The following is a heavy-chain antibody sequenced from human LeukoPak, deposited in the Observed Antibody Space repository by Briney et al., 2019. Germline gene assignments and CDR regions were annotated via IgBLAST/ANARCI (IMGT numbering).Heavy chain of an antibody. Sequence: GESLKISCKGSGCSFTNYWIGWVRQMPGKGLEWMGIIYPGDSDIRYSPSFQGQVTISADKSINTACLQWSSLKASDTAIYYCATTPYHSSNGYPDYWGQGTPVTVSS. CDR1: GCSFTNYW. CDR2: IYPGDSDI. J-gene: IGHJ4*02. D-gene: IGHD3-22*01. CDR3: ATTPYHSSNGYPDY. V-gene: IGHV5-51*01.